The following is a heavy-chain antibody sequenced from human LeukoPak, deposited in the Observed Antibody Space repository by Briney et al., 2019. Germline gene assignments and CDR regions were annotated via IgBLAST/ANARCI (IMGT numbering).Heavy chain of an antibody. D-gene: IGHD3/OR15-3a*01. J-gene: IGHJ4*02. CDR1: GVSISSSNSY. Sequence: SETLSLTCAVSGVSISSSNSYWGWIRQPPGKGLEWIGSIYYTGNTYYNASLKSRVTISIDTSKNQFSLKLTSVTAADTAVYYCAKQTGSGLFILPGGQGTLVTVSS. V-gene: IGHV4-39*01. CDR2: IYYTGNT. CDR3: AKQTGSGLFILP.